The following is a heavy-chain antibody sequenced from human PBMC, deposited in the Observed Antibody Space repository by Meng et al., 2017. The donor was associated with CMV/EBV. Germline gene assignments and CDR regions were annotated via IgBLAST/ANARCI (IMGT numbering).Heavy chain of an antibody. D-gene: IGHD6-19*01. CDR2: ISSSGSTI. CDR1: GFTFSSYE. J-gene: IGHJ4*02. Sequence: GESLKTSCAASGFTFSSYEMNWVRQAPGKGPEWVSYISSSGSTIYYADSVKGRFTISRDNAKNSLYLQMNSLRAEDTAVYYCAREGSSGWYRHFDYWGQGTLVTVSS. CDR3: AREGSSGWYRHFDY. V-gene: IGHV3-48*03.